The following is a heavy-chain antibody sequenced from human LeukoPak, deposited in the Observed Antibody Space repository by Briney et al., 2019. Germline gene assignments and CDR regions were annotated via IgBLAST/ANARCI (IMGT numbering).Heavy chain of an antibody. D-gene: IGHD2-15*01. J-gene: IGHJ6*02. CDR3: VRGYCSGGSCYSYYGMDV. V-gene: IGHV4-31*03. CDR1: GGSISSGGYY. Sequence: SQTLSLTCTVSGGSISSGGYYWSWIRQHPGKGLEWIGYIYYSGSTYYNPSLKSRVTISVDTSKNQFSLKLSSVTAADTAVYYCVRGYCSGGSCYSYYGMDVWGQGTTVTVSS. CDR2: IYYSGST.